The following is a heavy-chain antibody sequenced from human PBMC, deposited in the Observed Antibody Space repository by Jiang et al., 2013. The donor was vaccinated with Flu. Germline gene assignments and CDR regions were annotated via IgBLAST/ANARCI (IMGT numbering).Heavy chain of an antibody. CDR3: AKDQRVPPAMGFFDY. V-gene: IGHV3-23*01. Sequence: VQLLESGGGLVQPGGSLRLSCGASGFTFSSYAMTWVRQAPGKGLEWVSTISGSGISTYYADSVKGRFTISRDNSKNTLYLQMNSLRAEDTAVYYCAKDQRVPPAMGFFDYWAEGILVTVSS. D-gene: IGHD2-2*01. CDR1: GFTFSSYA. CDR2: ISGSGIST. J-gene: IGHJ4*02.